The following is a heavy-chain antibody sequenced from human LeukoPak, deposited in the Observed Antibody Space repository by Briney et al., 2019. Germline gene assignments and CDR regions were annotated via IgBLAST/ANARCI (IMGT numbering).Heavy chain of an antibody. Sequence: SETLSLTCAVYGGSFSGYYWSWIRQPPGKGLEWIGEINHSGSTNYNPSLKSRVTISVDTSKNQFSLKLSSVTAADTAVYYCARGNATMARGFDYWGQGTLVTVSS. CDR3: ARGNATMARGFDY. V-gene: IGHV4-34*01. J-gene: IGHJ4*02. CDR2: INHSGST. CDR1: GGSFSGYY. D-gene: IGHD3-10*01.